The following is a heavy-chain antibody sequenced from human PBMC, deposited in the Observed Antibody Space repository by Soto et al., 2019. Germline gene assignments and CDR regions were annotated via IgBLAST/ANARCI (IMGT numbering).Heavy chain of an antibody. CDR1: GYTFTSYY. D-gene: IGHD3-22*01. CDR2: INPSGGST. J-gene: IGHJ5*02. Sequence: ASVKVSCKASGYTFTSYYMHWVRQAPGQGLEWMGIINPSGGSTSYAQKFQGRVTMTRDTSTSTVYMELSSLRSEDTAVYYCAREVLRGYSEMGLKPLQRFEPWGQGTLVTVS. V-gene: IGHV1-46*03. CDR3: AREVLRGYSEMGLKPLQRFEP.